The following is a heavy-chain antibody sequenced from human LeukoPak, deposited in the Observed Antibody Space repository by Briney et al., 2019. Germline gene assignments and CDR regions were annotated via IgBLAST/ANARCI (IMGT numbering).Heavy chain of an antibody. D-gene: IGHD6-6*01. V-gene: IGHV4-30-2*01. CDR3: ARRGSSSSGSPIIYYYYYYYMDV. CDR1: GGSISSGGYY. J-gene: IGHJ6*03. CDR2: INHSGST. Sequence: SQTLSLTCTVSGGSISSGGYYWSWIRQPPGKGLEWIGEINHSGSTNYNPSLKSRVTISVDTSKNQFSLKLSSVTAADTAVYYCARRGSSSSGSPIIYYYYYYYMDVWGKGTTVTVSS.